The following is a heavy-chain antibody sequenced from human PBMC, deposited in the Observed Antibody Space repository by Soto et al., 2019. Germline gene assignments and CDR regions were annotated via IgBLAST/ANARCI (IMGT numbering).Heavy chain of an antibody. CDR3: ARAVAVAAVFDY. Sequence: ASVKVSCKASGYTFISYGISWVRQAPGQGVEWMGWINAGNGNTKYSQKFQGRVTITRDTSASTAYMELSSLRSEDTAVYYCARAVAVAAVFDYRGQGTPVTVSS. CDR2: INAGNGNT. V-gene: IGHV1-3*01. CDR1: GYTFISYG. D-gene: IGHD6-19*01. J-gene: IGHJ4*02.